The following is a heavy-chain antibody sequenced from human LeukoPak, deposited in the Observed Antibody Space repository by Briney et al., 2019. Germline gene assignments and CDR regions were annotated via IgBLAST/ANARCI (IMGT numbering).Heavy chain of an antibody. CDR1: GFTFSSYA. V-gene: IGHV3-23*01. CDR3: ARIPPPDYYDSSGSDY. D-gene: IGHD3-22*01. CDR2: ISGSGGST. J-gene: IGHJ4*02. Sequence: GGSLRLSCAASGFTFSSYAMSWVRQAPVKGLEWVSAISGSGGSTYYADSVKGRFTISRDNSKNTLYLQMNSLRAEDTAVYYCARIPPPDYYDSSGSDYWGQGTLVTVSS.